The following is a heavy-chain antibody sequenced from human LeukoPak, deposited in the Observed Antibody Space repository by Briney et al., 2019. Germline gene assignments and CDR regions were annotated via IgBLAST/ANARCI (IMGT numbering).Heavy chain of an antibody. J-gene: IGHJ4*02. Sequence: PSETLSLTCTVSGGSISGYFWSWIRQPAGKGLEWIGRIYTSGSTKYNPSLKSRVTISVDTSKNQFSLKLSSVTAADTAVYYCARVGWATVTTFGFDYWGQGTLVTVSS. CDR2: IYTSGST. CDR1: GGSISGYF. CDR3: ARVGWATVTTFGFDY. V-gene: IGHV4-4*07. D-gene: IGHD4-17*01.